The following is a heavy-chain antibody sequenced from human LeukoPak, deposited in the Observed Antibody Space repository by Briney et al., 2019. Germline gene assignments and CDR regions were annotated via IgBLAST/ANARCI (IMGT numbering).Heavy chain of an antibody. CDR1: GYTFTSYD. D-gene: IGHD6-13*01. CDR2: MNPKSGNT. Sequence: ASVKVSCKASGYTFTSYDINWVRQATGQGLEWMGWMNPKSGNTGSTQKFQGRVTMTRDASISTAYMELSSLRSEDTAVYYCARHGVAAHDWGQGTLVTVSS. V-gene: IGHV1-8*01. CDR3: ARHGVAAHD. J-gene: IGHJ4*02.